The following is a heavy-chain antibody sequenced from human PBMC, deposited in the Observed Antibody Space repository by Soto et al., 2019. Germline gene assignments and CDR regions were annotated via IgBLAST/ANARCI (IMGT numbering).Heavy chain of an antibody. CDR1: GYTFTDYH. CDR3: ASAPILGPTGDLDY. Sequence: QVHLEQSGAEVKRPGDSVKVSCKASGYTFTDYHIHWVRQAPGQGLEWVGRITPQSGEIYSSPEFRGRVPLTRDTSLSTAYMQLTTLRCDDTAVYYFASAPILGPTGDLDYWGQGTLATVSS. J-gene: IGHJ4*02. D-gene: IGHD1-26*01. CDR2: ITPQSGEI. V-gene: IGHV1-2*02.